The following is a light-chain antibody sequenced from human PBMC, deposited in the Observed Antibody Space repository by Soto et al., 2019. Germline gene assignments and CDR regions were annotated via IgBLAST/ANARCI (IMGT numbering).Light chain of an antibody. CDR3: QQYGSSPPRT. Sequence: EIVLTQSPGTLSLSPGERATLSCRASQSVSSSYVAWYQQKPGQAPRLLIYGASSRTTVIPDRFSGSGSGTDITFTISSREPEDFAVYYCQQYGSSPPRTFGQGTKVEIK. CDR2: GAS. V-gene: IGKV3-20*01. CDR1: QSVSSSY. J-gene: IGKJ1*01.